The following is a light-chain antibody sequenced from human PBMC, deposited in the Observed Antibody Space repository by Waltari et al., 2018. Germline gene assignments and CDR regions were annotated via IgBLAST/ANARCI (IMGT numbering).Light chain of an antibody. CDR3: QQYCSTPLFT. CDR2: WAS. Sequence: DIVMTQSPDSLAVPLGERATINSTSSHSVLYSSNNKNCVAWYQQKPGQPPKLLIYWASTRESGVPDRYSGSGSGTDFTLTISSLQAEDVAVYYCQQYCSTPLFTFGPGTKVDI. V-gene: IGKV4-1*01. CDR1: HSVLYSSNNKNC. J-gene: IGKJ3*01.